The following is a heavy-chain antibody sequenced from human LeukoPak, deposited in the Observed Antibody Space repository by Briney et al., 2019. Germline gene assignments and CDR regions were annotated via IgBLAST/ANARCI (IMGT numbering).Heavy chain of an antibody. J-gene: IGHJ2*01. Sequence: PGGSLRLSCAASGFPFSSHGMSWVRQAPGKGPEWVSSISSGNDYTFYADSVRGRFTIFRDNSKNTMYLQMNSLRVGDTAVYYCAEIGVIGHWYYDLWGRGTLVTVSS. CDR2: ISSGNDYT. CDR1: GFPFSSHG. CDR3: AEIGVIGHWYYDL. D-gene: IGHD3/OR15-3a*01. V-gene: IGHV3-23*01.